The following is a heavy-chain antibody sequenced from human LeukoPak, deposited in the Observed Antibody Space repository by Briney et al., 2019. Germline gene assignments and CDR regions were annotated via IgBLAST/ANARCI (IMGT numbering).Heavy chain of an antibody. Sequence: SSETLSHTCAVYGGSFSGYYWSWIRQPPGKGLEWIGEINHSGSTNYNPSLKSRVTISVDTSKNQFSLKLSSVAAADTAVYYCNLRGSAYWGQGTLVTVSS. CDR2: INHSGST. V-gene: IGHV4-34*01. CDR1: GGSFSGYY. D-gene: IGHD3-16*01. CDR3: NLRGSAY. J-gene: IGHJ4*02.